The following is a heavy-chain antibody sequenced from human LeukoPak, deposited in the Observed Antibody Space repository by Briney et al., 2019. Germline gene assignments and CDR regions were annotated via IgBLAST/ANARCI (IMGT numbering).Heavy chain of an antibody. Sequence: ASVKVSCKASGYTFTSYVINWVRQATGQGLEWMGWMNPNSGNTGYAQKFQGRVTMTRNTSISTAYMELSSLRSEDTAVYYCARGRGTMVRGVSPLYYYYMDVWGKGTTVTVSS. V-gene: IGHV1-8*01. CDR2: MNPNSGNT. CDR3: ARGRGTMVRGVSPLYYYYMDV. D-gene: IGHD3-10*01. CDR1: GYTFTSYV. J-gene: IGHJ6*03.